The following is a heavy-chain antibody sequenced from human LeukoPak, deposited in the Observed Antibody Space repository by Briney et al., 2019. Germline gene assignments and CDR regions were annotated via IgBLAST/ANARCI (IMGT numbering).Heavy chain of an antibody. Sequence: AAVKVSCKASGGTFSSYAISWVRHAPGQGLEWRGGIIPSFGTANYAQKFQGRAPITTDESTRTAHMELSRLRSEQTAVHYCARRDGGSSTSRGEIWFDPWGQGTLVTVSS. CDR3: ARRDGGSSTSRGEIWFDP. CDR1: GGTFSSYA. CDR2: IIPSFGTA. V-gene: IGHV1-69*05. J-gene: IGHJ5*02. D-gene: IGHD2-2*01.